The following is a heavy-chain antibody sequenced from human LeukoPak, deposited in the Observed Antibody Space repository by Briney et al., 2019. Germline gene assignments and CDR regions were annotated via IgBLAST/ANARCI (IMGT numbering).Heavy chain of an antibody. D-gene: IGHD6-19*01. J-gene: IGHJ4*02. CDR2: IYYSGST. V-gene: IGHV4-59*08. CDR1: GGSFSGYY. CDR3: ARYSRSGWYFDY. Sequence: SETLSLTCAVYGGSFSGYYWSWIRQPPGRGLEWIGYIYYSGSTNYNPSLKSRVTISVDTSKNQFSLKLSSVTAADTAVYYCARYSRSGWYFDYWGQGTLVTVSS.